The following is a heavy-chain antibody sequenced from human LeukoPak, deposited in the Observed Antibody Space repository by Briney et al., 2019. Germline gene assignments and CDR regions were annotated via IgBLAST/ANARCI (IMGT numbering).Heavy chain of an antibody. Sequence: SETLSLTCTVSGGSISSYYWSWIRQPPGKGLEWIGSIYDSGSTYYNPSLKSRVTISVDTSKNQFSLKLNSVTAADTAVYYCARHYGPWGQGTLVAVSS. J-gene: IGHJ5*02. V-gene: IGHV4-39*01. CDR1: GGSISSYY. CDR3: ARHYGP. D-gene: IGHD3-10*01. CDR2: IYDSGST.